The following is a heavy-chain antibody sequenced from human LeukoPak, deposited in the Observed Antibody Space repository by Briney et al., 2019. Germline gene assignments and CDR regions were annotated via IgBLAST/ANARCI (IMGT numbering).Heavy chain of an antibody. CDR3: AKDLPPRSGSYSGDAFDI. V-gene: IGHV3-30*02. CDR1: GFTFSSYG. Sequence: GGSLRLSCAASGFTFSSYGMHWVRQAPGKGLEWVAFIRFDGNNKYYADSVKGRFTISRDNSNKTLSLQMNSLRAEDTAVYYCAKDLPPRSGSYSGDAFDIWGQGTMVTVSS. J-gene: IGHJ3*02. D-gene: IGHD3-10*01. CDR2: IRFDGNNK.